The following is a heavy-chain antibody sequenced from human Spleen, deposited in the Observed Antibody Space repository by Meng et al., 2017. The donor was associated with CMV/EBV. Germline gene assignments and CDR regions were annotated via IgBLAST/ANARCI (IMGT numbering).Heavy chain of an antibody. D-gene: IGHD3-3*01. J-gene: IGHJ4*02. Sequence: SFSGYYWTWIRQPPGKGLEWIGEINHSGSTNYNPSLKSRVTISVDKSKNQFSLKLGSVTAADTAVYFCARGRETFFGVVITGHYFDYWGRGTLVTVSS. CDR2: INHSGST. V-gene: IGHV4-34*01. CDR1: SFSGYY. CDR3: ARGRETFFGVVITGHYFDY.